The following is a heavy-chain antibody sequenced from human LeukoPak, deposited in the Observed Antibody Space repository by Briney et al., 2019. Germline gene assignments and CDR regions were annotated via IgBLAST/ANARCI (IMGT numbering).Heavy chain of an antibody. D-gene: IGHD4-17*01. V-gene: IGHV1-2*06. CDR3: ARECRNGDYAYYFDY. CDR2: INPNSGGT. CDR1: GYTFTGYY. J-gene: IGHJ4*02. Sequence: ASVKVSCKASGYTFTGYYMHWVRQAPGQGLEWMGRINPNSGGTNYAQKFQGRVTKTRDTSITTAYMELNRLRSDDTAVYYCARECRNGDYAYYFDYWGQGTLVTVSS.